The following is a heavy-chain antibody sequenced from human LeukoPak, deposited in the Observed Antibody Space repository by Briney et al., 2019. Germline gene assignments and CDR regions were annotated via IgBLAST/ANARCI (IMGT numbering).Heavy chain of an antibody. Sequence: GGSLRLSCGASGFTFTSYSMSWVRQAPGKGLEGVSGVGRSGANTYYADSVKGRFTISRDNSKNTVYLQLNSLRVEDTAIYYCVKDRPCDICMPMDAWGQGTTVTVSS. CDR3: VKDRPCDICMPMDA. CDR2: VGRSGANT. J-gene: IGHJ6*02. CDR1: GFTFTSYS. D-gene: IGHD2-2*01. V-gene: IGHV3-23*01.